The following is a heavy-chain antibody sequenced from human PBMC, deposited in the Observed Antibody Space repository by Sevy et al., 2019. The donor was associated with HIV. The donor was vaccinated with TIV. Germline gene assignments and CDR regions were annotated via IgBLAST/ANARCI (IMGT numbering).Heavy chain of an antibody. CDR3: ARVGEEYYYDSSGYPDAFDI. J-gene: IGHJ3*02. CDR2: ISYDGSNK. Sequence: GGSLRLSCAASGFTFSSYAMHWVRQAPGKGLEWVAVISYDGSNKYYADSVKGRFTISRDNSKNTLYLQMNSLRAEETAVYYCARVGEEYYYDSSGYPDAFDIWGQGTMVTVSS. D-gene: IGHD3-22*01. CDR1: GFTFSSYA. V-gene: IGHV3-30*04.